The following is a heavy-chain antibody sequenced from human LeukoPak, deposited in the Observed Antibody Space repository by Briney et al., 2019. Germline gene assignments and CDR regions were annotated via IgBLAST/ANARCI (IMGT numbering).Heavy chain of an antibody. CDR2: IKPDGSET. CDR3: ARDGGELWPLDE. J-gene: IGHJ4*02. CDR1: GFPFKGYW. V-gene: IGHV3-7*01. Sequence: PGGSLRLSCVASGFPFKGYWMTWVRQSPGKGLDGVANIKPDGSETNYLDSVKGRFTISRDNARDSLFLEMNNLRVDDTAVYYCARDGGELWPLDEWGQGILVTVSS. D-gene: IGHD3-10*01.